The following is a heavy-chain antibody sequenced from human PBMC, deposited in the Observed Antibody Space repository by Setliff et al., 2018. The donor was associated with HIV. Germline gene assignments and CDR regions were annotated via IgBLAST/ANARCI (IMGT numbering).Heavy chain of an antibody. D-gene: IGHD2-15*01. CDR1: GFTFSGYSMN. CDR2: IYQSGTA. CDR3: SRLTRSSSNSYRGRFDP. J-gene: IGHJ5*02. V-gene: IGHV4-39*01. Sequence: PGGSLRLSCAASGFTFSGYSMNWVRQTPGKGLEWIGSIYQSGTAYYNPSLKSRVTISVDTSKNQFSFNLSSVTATDTAVYFCSRLTRSSSNSYRGRFDPWGQGTLVTVSS.